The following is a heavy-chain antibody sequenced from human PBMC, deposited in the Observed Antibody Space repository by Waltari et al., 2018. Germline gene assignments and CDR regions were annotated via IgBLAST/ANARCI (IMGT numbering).Heavy chain of an antibody. CDR1: GFTFTTFW. CDR2: INQDGSIK. J-gene: IGHJ4*02. D-gene: IGHD6-19*01. Sequence: EVQLVESGGGVVQPGGSLRLSCAASGFTFTTFWMYWVRQAPQKGLEWVASINQDGSIKFYLDSVKGRFAVSRDNADNSLYLQMNTLRAEDTAIYYCVQDWNTGWAFASWGQGTLVTVS. CDR3: VQDWNTGWAFAS. V-gene: IGHV3-7*03.